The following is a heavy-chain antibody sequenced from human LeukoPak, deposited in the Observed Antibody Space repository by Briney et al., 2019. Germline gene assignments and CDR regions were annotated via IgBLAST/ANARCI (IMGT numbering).Heavy chain of an antibody. Sequence: GGSLRLSCAASGFNFRSHSMNWIRLAPEKGLEWVSSISATSDYIYYTDSVKGRFTMSRESAKNSLYLQMNSLRAGDTAVYYCARAVAGTHWFDPWGQGTLVTVSS. CDR1: GFNFRSHS. CDR2: ISATSDYI. CDR3: ARAVAGTHWFDP. D-gene: IGHD6-19*01. V-gene: IGHV3-21*01. J-gene: IGHJ5*02.